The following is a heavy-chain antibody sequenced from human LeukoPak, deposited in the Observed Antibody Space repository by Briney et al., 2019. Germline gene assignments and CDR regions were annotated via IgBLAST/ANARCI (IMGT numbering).Heavy chain of an antibody. CDR3: ARDELDSSGYSPFDY. Sequence: SETLSLTCTVSGGSISSSSYYWGWICQPPGKGLEWIGSIYYSGSTYYNPSLKSRVTISVDTSKNQFSLKLSSVTAADTAVYYCARDELDSSGYSPFDYWGQGTLVTVSS. CDR1: GGSISSSSYY. V-gene: IGHV4-39*07. CDR2: IYYSGST. J-gene: IGHJ4*02. D-gene: IGHD3-22*01.